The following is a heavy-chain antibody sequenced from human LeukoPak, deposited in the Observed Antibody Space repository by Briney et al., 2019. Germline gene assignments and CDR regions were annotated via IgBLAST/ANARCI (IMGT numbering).Heavy chain of an antibody. CDR2: ISFGGSGQ. CDR3: ARDLNLGTTDSY. D-gene: IGHD4-4*01. J-gene: IGHJ4*02. V-gene: IGHV3-30*03. Sequence: PGGSLRLSCAASGFTFTAYGMHWVRQAPGKGLEWLAVISFGGSGQYYADSVKGRFTISRDDSKNMLYLQMNSLRVEDTAVYYCARDLNLGTTDSYWGQGTLVTISS. CDR1: GFTFTAYG.